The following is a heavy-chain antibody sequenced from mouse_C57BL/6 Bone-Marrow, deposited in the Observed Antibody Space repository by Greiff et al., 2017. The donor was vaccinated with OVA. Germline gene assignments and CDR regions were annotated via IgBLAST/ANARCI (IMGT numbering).Heavy chain of an antibody. Sequence: EVKVVESGGGLVKPGGSLKLSCAASGFTFSSYAMSWVRQTPEKRLEWVATISDGGSYTYYPDYVKGRFTISRDNAKNNLYLQMSHLKSEDTAMYYCAEGYFDVWGTGTTVTVSS. V-gene: IGHV5-4*03. CDR2: ISDGGSYT. CDR1: GFTFSSYA. CDR3: AEGYFDV. J-gene: IGHJ1*03.